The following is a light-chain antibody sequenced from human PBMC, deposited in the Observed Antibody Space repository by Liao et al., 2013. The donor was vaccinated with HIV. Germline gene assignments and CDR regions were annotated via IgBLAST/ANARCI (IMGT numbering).Light chain of an antibody. CDR2: YDT. CDR3: QVWDSSSDHP. CDR1: NIGTKS. Sequence: SYELTQSPSVSVAPGKTARITCEGNNIGTKSVHWYQQKPGQAPVVVIYYDTDRPSGIPERFSGSNSGNTATLTISRVEAGDEADYYCQVWDSSSDHPFGTGTKVTVL. J-gene: IGLJ1*01. V-gene: IGLV3-21*04.